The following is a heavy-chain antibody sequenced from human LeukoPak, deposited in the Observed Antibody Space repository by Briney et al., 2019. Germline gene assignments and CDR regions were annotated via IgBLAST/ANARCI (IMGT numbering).Heavy chain of an antibody. D-gene: IGHD4/OR15-4a*01. CDR1: GGSFSGYY. J-gene: IGHJ6*02. CDR2: INHSGST. V-gene: IGHV4-34*01. Sequence: PSETLSLTCTVYGGSFSGYYWSWIRQPPGKGLEWIGEINHSGSTSYNPSLKSRVTISVDTSKNQFSLKLSSVTAADTAVYYCARGKVPTTPLYGMDVWGQGTTVTVSS. CDR3: ARGKVPTTPLYGMDV.